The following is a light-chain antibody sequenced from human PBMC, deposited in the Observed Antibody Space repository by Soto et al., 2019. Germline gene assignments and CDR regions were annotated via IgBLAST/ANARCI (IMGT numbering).Light chain of an antibody. CDR3: QQFNNWPLT. CDR1: QTVSSN. V-gene: IGKV3-15*01. CDR2: DAS. J-gene: IGKJ4*01. Sequence: EIVMTQSPATLSVSPGERATLSCRASQTVSSNLAWYQQKPGQAPRLLIYDASTRATGVPARFSGSGSWAEFTLTISSLQSEDFAVYYCQQFNNWPLTFGGGTKVEIK.